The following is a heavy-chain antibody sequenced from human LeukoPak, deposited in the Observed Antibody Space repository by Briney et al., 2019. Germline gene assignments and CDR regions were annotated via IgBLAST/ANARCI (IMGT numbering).Heavy chain of an antibody. CDR2: IYYSGST. J-gene: IGHJ5*02. CDR3: ARHGIAVACTEWLDP. D-gene: IGHD6-19*01. Sequence: SEALSLTCTVSGGSISSYYWSWIRQPPGKGLEWIGYIYYSGSTNYNPSLKSRVTISVDTSKNQFSLKLSSVTAADTAVYYCARHGIAVACTEWLDPWGQGTLVTVSS. V-gene: IGHV4-59*08. CDR1: GGSISSYY.